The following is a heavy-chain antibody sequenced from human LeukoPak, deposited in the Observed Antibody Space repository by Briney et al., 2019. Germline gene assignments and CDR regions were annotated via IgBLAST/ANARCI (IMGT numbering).Heavy chain of an antibody. CDR2: ISAYNGNT. CDR3: ARYSGVVAPGYGMDV. D-gene: IGHD3-3*01. Sequence: ASVKVSCKASGYTFTTYDINWVRQAPGQGLEWMGWISAYNGNTNYAQKLQGRVTMTTDTSTSTAYMELRSLRSGDTAVYYCARYSGVVAPGYGMDVWGQGTTVTVSS. CDR1: GYTFTTYD. J-gene: IGHJ6*02. V-gene: IGHV1-18*01.